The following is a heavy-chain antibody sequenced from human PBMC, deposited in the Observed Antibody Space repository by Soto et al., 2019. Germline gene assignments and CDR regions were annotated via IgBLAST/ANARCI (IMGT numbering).Heavy chain of an antibody. Sequence: QVQLVQSGPEVKKPGSSVKVSCEASGGTFKKFAISWVRQAPGQGLEWMGGTLPFLGSSKYPQKFQGRVTIAADESATTTYMELTGLTSEDTAVYCCARGGKFHSEDLWEASYSHGLDVWGQGTTVTVSS. D-gene: IGHD1-26*01. J-gene: IGHJ6*02. CDR3: ARGGKFHSEDLWEASYSHGLDV. V-gene: IGHV1-69*01. CDR1: GGTFKKFA. CDR2: TLPFLGSS.